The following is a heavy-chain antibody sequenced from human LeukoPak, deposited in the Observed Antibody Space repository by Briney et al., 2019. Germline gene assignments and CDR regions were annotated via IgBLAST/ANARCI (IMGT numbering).Heavy chain of an antibody. CDR3: AREGDYYDSSGSGYYFDY. V-gene: IGHV1-46*01. Sequence: ASVKVSCKASGYTLTNSYMHWVRQAPGQGLEWMGMIDPSDSSTNYAQKFRGRVTMTRDTSTSTVYMELSSLRSEDTAVYYCAREGDYYDSSGSGYYFDYWGQGTLVTVSS. CDR1: GYTLTNSY. D-gene: IGHD3-22*01. CDR2: IDPSDSST. J-gene: IGHJ4*02.